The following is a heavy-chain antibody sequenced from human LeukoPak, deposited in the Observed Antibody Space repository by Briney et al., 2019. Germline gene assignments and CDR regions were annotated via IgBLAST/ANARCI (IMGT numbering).Heavy chain of an antibody. CDR1: GGSISTYY. CDR2: IYYSGSA. CDR3: ARVAYSGYDYRGYFDY. V-gene: IGHV4-59*12. D-gene: IGHD5-12*01. J-gene: IGHJ4*02. Sequence: SETLSLTCTVSGGSISTYYWSWIRQPPGKGLEWIGYIYYSGSANYNPSLKSRITISVDTSKNQFSLKLSSVTAADTAVFYCARVAYSGYDYRGYFDYWGQGTLVTVSS.